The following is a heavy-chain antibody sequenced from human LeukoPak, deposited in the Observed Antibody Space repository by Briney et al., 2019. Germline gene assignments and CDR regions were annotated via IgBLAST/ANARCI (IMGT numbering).Heavy chain of an antibody. D-gene: IGHD4-23*01. Sequence: SETLSLTCDVYGGSFSGGSFSGYYWGWIRQPPGKGLEWIGSIYYTGSTYYNPSLTISVDTSKNQFSLKLSSVTAADTAVYYCARLHYGGNYGYYYYYMDVWGKGTTVTISS. J-gene: IGHJ6*03. CDR2: IYYTGST. V-gene: IGHV4-39*01. CDR3: ARLHYGGNYGYYYYYMDV. CDR1: GGSFSGGSFSGYY.